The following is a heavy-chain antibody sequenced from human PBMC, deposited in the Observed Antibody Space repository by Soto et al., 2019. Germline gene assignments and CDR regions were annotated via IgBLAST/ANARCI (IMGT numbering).Heavy chain of an antibody. J-gene: IGHJ4*02. CDR3: AREIRYSSSLIDY. Sequence: PLETLSRSCTVPGGSVSSASYYWSWNRKPPGKGLEWIGYIYYSGSTNYNPSLKSRVTISVDTSKNQFSLKLSSVTAADTAVYYCAREIRYSSSLIDYWGQGTLVTVSS. V-gene: IGHV4-61*01. D-gene: IGHD6-13*01. CDR2: IYYSGST. CDR1: GGSVSSASYY.